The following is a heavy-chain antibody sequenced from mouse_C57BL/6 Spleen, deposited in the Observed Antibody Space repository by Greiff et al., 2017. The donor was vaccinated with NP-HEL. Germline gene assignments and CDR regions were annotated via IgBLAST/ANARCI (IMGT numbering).Heavy chain of an antibody. Sequence: LVESGAELARPGASVKLSCKASGYTFTSYGISWVKQRTGQGLEWIGEIYPRSGNTYYNEKFKGKATLTADKSSSTAYMELRSLTSEDSAVYFCARSPSFITTVVATDYWGQGTTLTVSS. CDR1: GYTFTSYG. J-gene: IGHJ2*01. V-gene: IGHV1-81*01. CDR2: IYPRSGNT. D-gene: IGHD1-1*01. CDR3: ARSPSFITTVVATDY.